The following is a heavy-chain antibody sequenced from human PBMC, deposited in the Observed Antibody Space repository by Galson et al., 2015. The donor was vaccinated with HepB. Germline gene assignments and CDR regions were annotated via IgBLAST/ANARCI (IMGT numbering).Heavy chain of an antibody. J-gene: IGHJ4*02. V-gene: IGHV6-1*01. Sequence: CAISGDSVSTNFVAWNWIRQSPSRGLEGLGRTYYRSKWYIDYAPSVKSRVTINPDTSKNQVSLQVNSVTPEDTAVYYCVRDVGSLFDYWGQGTLVTVSS. CDR1: GDSVSTNFVA. CDR3: VRDVGSLFDY. D-gene: IGHD1-26*01. CDR2: TYYRSKWYI.